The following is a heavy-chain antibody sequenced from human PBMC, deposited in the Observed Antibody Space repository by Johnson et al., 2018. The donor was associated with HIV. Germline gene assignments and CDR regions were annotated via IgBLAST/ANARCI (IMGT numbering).Heavy chain of an antibody. V-gene: IGHV3-30*14. Sequence: QVQLVESGGGVVQPGRSLRLSCAVSGFTFSSYAMHWVRQAPGKGLEWVAVISYHGSTYHADSVKGRFIISRDNSKSTLYLQMNSLRAEDTAVYYCARAYTYGAFDIWGQGTTVTISS. CDR3: ARAYTYGAFDI. D-gene: IGHD5-18*01. CDR1: GFTFSSYA. CDR2: ISYHGST. J-gene: IGHJ3*02.